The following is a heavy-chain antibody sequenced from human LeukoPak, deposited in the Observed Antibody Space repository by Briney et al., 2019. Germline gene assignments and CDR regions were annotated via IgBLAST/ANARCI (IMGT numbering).Heavy chain of an antibody. V-gene: IGHV3-23*01. D-gene: IGHD2/OR15-2a*01. CDR1: GFTFSSYA. Sequence: GGSLRLSCAASGFTFSSYAMSWVRLAPGKGLEWVSGINGSDGSTNYADSVKGRFTISRENSKNTLYLQMNSLRAEDTAVYYCAKDSAKKYDDYWGQGTLVTVSS. CDR2: INGSDGST. J-gene: IGHJ4*02. CDR3: AKDSAKKYDDY.